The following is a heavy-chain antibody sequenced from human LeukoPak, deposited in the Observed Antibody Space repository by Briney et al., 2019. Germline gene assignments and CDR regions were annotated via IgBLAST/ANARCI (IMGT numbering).Heavy chain of an antibody. J-gene: IGHJ4*02. CDR2: ISYGGST. CDR1: GGSISSGSYY. D-gene: IGHD3-22*01. Sequence: KPSETLSLTCTVSGGSISSGSYYWSWIRQPPGKGLEWIGSISYGGSTYYNPSLKSRVFIYVDMSKNQVSLKLSSVTAADTALYYCAGYYYDSSGYFGCGQGTLVTVSS. V-gene: IGHV4-39*01. CDR3: AGYYYDSSGYFG.